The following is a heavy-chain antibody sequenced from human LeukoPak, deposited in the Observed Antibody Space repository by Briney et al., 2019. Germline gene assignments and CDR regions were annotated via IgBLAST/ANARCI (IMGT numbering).Heavy chain of an antibody. D-gene: IGHD3-3*01. Sequence: GGSLRLSCAASGFTFSSYGMPWVRQAPGKGLEWVAVISYDGSNKYYADSVKGRFTISRDNSKNTLYLQMNSLRAEDTAVYYCVKGTRLRFLEWLKAHGMDVWGKGTTVTVSS. J-gene: IGHJ6*04. CDR1: GFTFSSYG. V-gene: IGHV3-30*18. CDR2: ISYDGSNK. CDR3: VKGTRLRFLEWLKAHGMDV.